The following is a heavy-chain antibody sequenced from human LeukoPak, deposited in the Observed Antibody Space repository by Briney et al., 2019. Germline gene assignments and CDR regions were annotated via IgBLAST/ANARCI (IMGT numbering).Heavy chain of an antibody. V-gene: IGHV3-23*01. CDR1: GFTFSSYA. J-gene: IGHJ3*02. Sequence: PGGSLRLSCAASGFTFSSYAMSWVRQASGKGLEWVSAISGSGGSTYYADSVKGRFTISRDNSKNTLYLQMNSLRAEDTAVYYCAKDLWDMIVVVNSAFDIWGQGTMVTVSS. D-gene: IGHD3-22*01. CDR2: ISGSGGST. CDR3: AKDLWDMIVVVNSAFDI.